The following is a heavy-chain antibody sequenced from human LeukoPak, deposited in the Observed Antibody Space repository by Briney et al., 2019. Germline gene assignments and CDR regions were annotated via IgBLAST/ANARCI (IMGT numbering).Heavy chain of an antibody. D-gene: IGHD2-2*02. Sequence: RSGGSLRLSCAASGFTFSSYGMHWVRQAPGKGLEWVAFIRYDGSNKYYADSVKGRFTISRDNSKNTLYLQMNSLRAEDTAVYYCAPSQDIVVVPAAIQGVYWGQGTLVTVSS. CDR3: APSQDIVVVPAAIQGVY. J-gene: IGHJ4*02. CDR2: IRYDGSNK. V-gene: IGHV3-30*02. CDR1: GFTFSSYG.